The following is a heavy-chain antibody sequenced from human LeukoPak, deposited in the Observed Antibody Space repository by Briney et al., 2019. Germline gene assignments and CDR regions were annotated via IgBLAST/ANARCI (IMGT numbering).Heavy chain of an antibody. Sequence: GGSLRLSCAASGFTFNTYAMNWVRQAPGKGLEWVSGITVSGGGTYYADFVKGRFTISRDNSKNTLSLQMNSLRAEDTAVYYCASPLAVAGREDYWGQGTLVTVSS. J-gene: IGHJ4*02. V-gene: IGHV3-23*01. CDR3: ASPLAVAGREDY. CDR2: ITVSGGGT. D-gene: IGHD6-19*01. CDR1: GFTFNTYA.